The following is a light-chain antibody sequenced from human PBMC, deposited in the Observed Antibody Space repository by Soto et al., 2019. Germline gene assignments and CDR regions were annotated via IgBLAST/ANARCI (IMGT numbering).Light chain of an antibody. CDR1: QSISSW. Sequence: DIQMTQSPSTLSASVGDRVTITCRASQSISSWLAWYQQKPGKAPKLLIYDASSLESGLPSRFSGSGSGTEFTLTISSLHPDDFATYYCQQYNSFLSFGGGTKVDIK. CDR3: QQYNSFLS. CDR2: DAS. J-gene: IGKJ4*01. V-gene: IGKV1-5*01.